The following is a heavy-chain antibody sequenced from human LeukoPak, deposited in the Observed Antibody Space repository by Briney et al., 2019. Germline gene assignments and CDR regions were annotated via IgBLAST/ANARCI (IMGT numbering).Heavy chain of an antibody. J-gene: IGHJ4*02. D-gene: IGHD3-10*01. Sequence: SQTLSLTCSVSGGSISSGPYFWSWIRQSPGQGLEWIGYIWPSGSTNYNPSLTSRVTISRDTSKNHYSLKLSSVTATDTAVYYCARDQTYSGSGIYTYFDYWGQGILVTVS. CDR1: GGSISSGPYF. CDR2: IWPSGST. CDR3: ARDQTYSGSGIYTYFDY. V-gene: IGHV4-30-2*06.